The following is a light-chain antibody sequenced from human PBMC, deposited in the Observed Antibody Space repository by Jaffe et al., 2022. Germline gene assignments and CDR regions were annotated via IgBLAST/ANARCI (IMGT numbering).Light chain of an antibody. V-gene: IGKV1-39*01. CDR2: AAS. CDR3: LQSYSVPGT. Sequence: DIQMTQSPSSLSASVGDRVTITCRASQTVRSFLTWYQQKPGKAPELLIYAASSLQSGVPSRFSGSGSGTDFTLTITSLQPDDFATYYCLQSYSVPGTFGQGTKVDLK. J-gene: IGKJ1*01. CDR1: QTVRSF.